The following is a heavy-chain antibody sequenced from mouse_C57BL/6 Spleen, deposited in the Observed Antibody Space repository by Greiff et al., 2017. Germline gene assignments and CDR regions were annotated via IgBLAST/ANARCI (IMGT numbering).Heavy chain of an antibody. CDR2: IDPSDSYT. CDR3: ARSLYGNSGAY. CDR1: GYTFTSYW. D-gene: IGHD2-1*01. V-gene: IGHV1-69*01. J-gene: IGHJ3*01. Sequence: QVQLQQPGAELVMPGASVKLSCKASGYTFTSYWMHWVKQRPGQGLEWIGEIDPSDSYTNYNQKFKGKSTLTVDKSSSTAYMQLISLTSEDSAVYYCARSLYGNSGAYWGQGTLVTVSA.